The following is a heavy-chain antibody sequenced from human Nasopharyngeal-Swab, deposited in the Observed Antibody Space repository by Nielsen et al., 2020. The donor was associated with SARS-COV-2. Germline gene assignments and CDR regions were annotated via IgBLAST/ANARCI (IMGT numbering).Heavy chain of an antibody. J-gene: IGHJ4*02. V-gene: IGHV3-74*01. D-gene: IGHD2-15*01. CDR2: INSDGSST. Sequence: GESLKISCAASGFTFSDYWMHWVRQAPGKGLVWVSRINSDGSSTNYADSVKGRFTISRDKAKNTLYLQMKSLRVEDTAVYYCAVVLSSWGQGTLVTVSS. CDR3: AVVLSS. CDR1: GFTFSDYW.